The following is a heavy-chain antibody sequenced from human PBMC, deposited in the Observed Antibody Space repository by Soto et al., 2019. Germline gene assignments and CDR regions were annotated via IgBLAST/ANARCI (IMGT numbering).Heavy chain of an antibody. Sequence: QVQLQESGPGLVKPSGTLSLTCAVSGGSISSSSWWTWVRQSPGKGLEWIGEIFESGATNYNPSLKSRLTMSVDKSKNPFSLNLSSLTAADTAVYFCTTSHAGELNNWGQVTLVTVSS. CDR2: IFESGAT. J-gene: IGHJ4*02. CDR3: TTSHAGELNN. CDR1: GGSISSSSW. D-gene: IGHD1-7*01. V-gene: IGHV4-4*02.